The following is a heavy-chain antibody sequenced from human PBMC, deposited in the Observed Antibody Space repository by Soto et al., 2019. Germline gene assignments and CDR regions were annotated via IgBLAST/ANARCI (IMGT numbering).Heavy chain of an antibody. CDR3: ARVLRYFDWLFWGAFDY. V-gene: IGHV3-30-3*01. D-gene: IGHD3-9*01. J-gene: IGHJ4*02. Sequence: QVQLVESGGGVVQPGRSLRLSCAASGFTFSSYAMHWVRQAPGKGLEWVAVISYDGSNKYYADSVKGRFTISRDNSKNTLYLQMNSLSAEDTAVYYCARVLRYFDWLFWGAFDYWGQGTLVTVSS. CDR2: ISYDGSNK. CDR1: GFTFSSYA.